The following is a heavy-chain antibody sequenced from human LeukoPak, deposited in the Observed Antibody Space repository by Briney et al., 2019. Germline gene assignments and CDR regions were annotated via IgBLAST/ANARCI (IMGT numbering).Heavy chain of an antibody. CDR2: ISYGGSTK. J-gene: IGHJ4*02. V-gene: IGHV3-30-3*01. Sequence: GRSLRLSCAASGFTFSNYAMHWVRQAPGRALEWVAVISYGGSTKYYAESVKGRFTISRDNSKDTLFLQMNSLRAEDTAVYYCARGVTGGGDYWGQGTLVTVSS. CDR1: GFTFSNYA. CDR3: ARGVTGGGDY. D-gene: IGHD1-14*01.